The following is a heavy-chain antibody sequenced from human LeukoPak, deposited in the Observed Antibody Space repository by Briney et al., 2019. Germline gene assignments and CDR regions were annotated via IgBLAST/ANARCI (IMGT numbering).Heavy chain of an antibody. CDR1: GFTFSDYY. CDR2: ISSSGSTI. CDR3: AKDSSGVAAAGKDY. Sequence: GGSLRLSCAASGFTFSDYYMSWIRQAPGKGLEWVSYISSSGSTIYYADSVKGRFTISRDNSKNTLYLQMNSLRAEDTAVYYCAKDSSGVAAAGKDYWGQGTLVTVSS. V-gene: IGHV3-11*01. J-gene: IGHJ4*02. D-gene: IGHD6-13*01.